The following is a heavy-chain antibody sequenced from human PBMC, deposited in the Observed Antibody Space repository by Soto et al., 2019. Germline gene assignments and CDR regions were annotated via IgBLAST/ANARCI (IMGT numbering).Heavy chain of an antibody. CDR2: ITSSSTYI. V-gene: IGHV3-21*06. J-gene: IGHJ4*02. Sequence: GGSLRLSCVASGFTFRAYSMSWVRQAPGQGLEWVSSITSSSTYIYYTRSVEGRFTISRGDAKNSLHLQMNSLRVEDTAVYYCARDLLEGDGNARRPDSWGQGTLVTVSS. CDR1: GFTFRAYS. CDR3: ARDLLEGDGNARRPDS.